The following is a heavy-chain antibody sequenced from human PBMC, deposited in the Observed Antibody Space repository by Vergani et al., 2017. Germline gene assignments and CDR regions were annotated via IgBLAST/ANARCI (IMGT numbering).Heavy chain of an antibody. V-gene: IGHV1-69*02. CDR1: GGTFSSYT. CDR3: ARGGTGEDVLRFLEWLPQRYYFDY. Sequence: QVQLVQSGAEVKKPGSSVKVSCKASGGTFSSYTISWVRQAPGQGLEWMGRIIPILGIANYAQKFQGRVTITADKSTSTAYMELSSLRSEDTAVYYCARGGTGEDVLRFLEWLPQRYYFDYWGQGTLVTVSS. CDR2: IIPILGIA. J-gene: IGHJ4*02. D-gene: IGHD3-3*01.